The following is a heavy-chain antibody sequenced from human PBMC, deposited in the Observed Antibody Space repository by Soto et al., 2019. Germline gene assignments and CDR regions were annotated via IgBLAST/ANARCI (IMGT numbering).Heavy chain of an antibody. V-gene: IGHV4-34*01. CDR3: ARGGGKYYYESSGHSNHAMDV. J-gene: IGHJ6*02. D-gene: IGHD3-22*01. Sequence: KSSETLSLTCGLSGSLPVGSLSTYFWTWIRQPPGKGLEWIGEINHSGSPNYSPSLKSRVTISVDTSKNQFSLKLSSVTTADTAVYYCARGGGKYYYESSGHSNHAMDVWGQGTTVTVSS. CDR1: GSLPVGSLSTYF. CDR2: INHSGSP.